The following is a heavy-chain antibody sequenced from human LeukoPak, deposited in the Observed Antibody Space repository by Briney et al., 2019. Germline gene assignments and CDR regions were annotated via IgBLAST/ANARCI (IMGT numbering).Heavy chain of an antibody. CDR3: ASLRPNRGSWFIFDY. D-gene: IGHD6-13*01. CDR1: GYTFTGYY. V-gene: IGHV1-2*02. J-gene: IGHJ4*02. Sequence: EASVKVSCKASGYTFTGYYMHWVRQAPGQGLEWMAWINPNSGGTNYAQKFQGRVTMTRDTSISTAYMELSRLRSDDTAVYYCASLRPNRGSWFIFDYWGQGTLVTVSS. CDR2: INPNSGGT.